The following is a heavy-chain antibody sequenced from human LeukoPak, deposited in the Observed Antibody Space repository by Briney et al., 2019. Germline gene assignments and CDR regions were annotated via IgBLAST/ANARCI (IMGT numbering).Heavy chain of an antibody. CDR1: GDSTSSGTYY. CDR3: AREYSSSSRGSWFDP. J-gene: IGHJ5*02. CDR2: IYTSGST. D-gene: IGHD6-6*01. V-gene: IGHV4-61*02. Sequence: SETLSLTCTVSGDSTSSGTYYWSWIRQPAGKGLEWIGRIYTSGSTNYNPSLKSRVTISVDTSKNQFSLKLSSVTAADTAVYYCAREYSSSSRGSWFDPWGQGTLVTVSS.